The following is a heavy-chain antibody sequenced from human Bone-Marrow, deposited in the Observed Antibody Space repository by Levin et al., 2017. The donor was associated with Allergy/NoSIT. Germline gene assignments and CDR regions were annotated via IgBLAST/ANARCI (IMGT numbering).Heavy chain of an antibody. J-gene: IGHJ4*02. V-gene: IGHV3-15*01. D-gene: IGHD3-10*01. CDR1: GFTFSNAW. CDR3: TTDLFYEGFGEFDY. Sequence: GGSLRLSCAASGFTFSNAWMSWVRQAPGKGLEWVGRIKSKTDGGTTDYAAPVNGRFTISRDDSKNTLYLQMNSLKTEDTAVYYCTTDLFYEGFGEFDYWGQGTLVTVSS. CDR2: IKSKTDGGTT.